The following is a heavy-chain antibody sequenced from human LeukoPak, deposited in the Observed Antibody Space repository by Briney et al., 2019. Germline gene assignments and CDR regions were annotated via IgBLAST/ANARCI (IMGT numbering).Heavy chain of an antibody. Sequence: SETLSLTCTVSGGSISSSSYYWGWIRQPPGKGLEWIGSIYYSGSTYYNPSLKSRVTISVDTSKNQFSLKLSSVTAADTAVYYCARPVSSRWLGIWGQGTMVTVSS. CDR1: GGSISSSSYY. J-gene: IGHJ3*02. D-gene: IGHD6-19*01. V-gene: IGHV4-39*01. CDR2: IYYSGST. CDR3: ARPVSSRWLGI.